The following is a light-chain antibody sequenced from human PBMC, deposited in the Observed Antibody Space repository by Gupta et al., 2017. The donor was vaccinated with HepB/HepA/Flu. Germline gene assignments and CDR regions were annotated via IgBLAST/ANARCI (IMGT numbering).Light chain of an antibody. J-gene: IGLJ2*01. CDR1: DLGSKS. CDR2: EDF. CDR3: QVIDRDSDHVV. Sequence: SYVLLHPPAGSVAHGMTARITCEGSDLGSKSVHWYQQNPGQAPVMVVFEDFDRPSGIPERFSGTNFAMTATLTINGVEAGDEADYFCQVIDRDSDHVVFGGGTKLSVL. V-gene: IGLV3-21*03.